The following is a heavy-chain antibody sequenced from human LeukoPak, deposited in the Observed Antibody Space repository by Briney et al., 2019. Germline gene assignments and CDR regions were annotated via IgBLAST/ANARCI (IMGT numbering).Heavy chain of an antibody. CDR1: GFSLSTSGVG. CDR2: IYWNDDK. Sequence: SGPTLVKPTQTLTLTCTFSGFSLSTSGVGVGWIRQPPGKALGWLALIYWNDDKRYSPSLRSRVTIAKDTSKNQVVLTLTNMDLMDTATYYCARRRPREVEPAQGGWYDPWGQGTLVTVSS. J-gene: IGHJ5*02. D-gene: IGHD2-2*01. CDR3: ARRRPREVEPAQGGWYDP. V-gene: IGHV2-5*01.